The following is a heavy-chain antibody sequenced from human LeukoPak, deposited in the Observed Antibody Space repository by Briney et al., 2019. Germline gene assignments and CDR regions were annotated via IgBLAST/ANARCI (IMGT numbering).Heavy chain of an antibody. J-gene: IGHJ4*02. D-gene: IGHD3-9*01. CDR1: GYTFTSYV. CDR3: ARVHYDILTGYSYFDY. V-gene: IGHV1-18*01. CDR2: ISAYNDNT. Sequence: ASVKVSCKASGYTFTSYVISWVRPAPGQGLEWMGWISAYNDNTNYAQKLQGRVTMTTDTSTSTAYMELRSLRSDDTAVYYCARVHYDILTGYSYFDYWGQGTLVTVSS.